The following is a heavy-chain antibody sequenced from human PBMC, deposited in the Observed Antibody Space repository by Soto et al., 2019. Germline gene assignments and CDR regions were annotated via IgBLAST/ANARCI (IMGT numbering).Heavy chain of an antibody. J-gene: IGHJ4*02. Sequence: QVQLVESGGGVVQPGRSPRLSCSASGFTFSDFEMYWVRQAPGKGLDWVSFISYDGSNQYYAGSVKGRFTVSRDNSKNTLFLLMNSLRPEDTAVYFCARRTGTAARFDYWGQGTLVTVSS. D-gene: IGHD1-7*01. CDR3: ARRTGTAARFDY. CDR1: GFTFSDFE. CDR2: ISYDGSNQ. V-gene: IGHV3-30-3*01.